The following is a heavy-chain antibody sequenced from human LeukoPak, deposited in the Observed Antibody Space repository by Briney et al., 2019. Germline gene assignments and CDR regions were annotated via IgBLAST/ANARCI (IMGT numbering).Heavy chain of an antibody. CDR2: IYYSGST. J-gene: IGHJ4*02. Sequence: SETLSLTCTVSGGSISSYYWSWIRQPPGKGLEWIGYIYYSGSTNYNPSLKSRVTISVDTSKNQFSLKLSSVTAADTAVYYCAGRRDYGSGSRPVDYWGQGTLVTVSS. CDR1: GGSISSYY. D-gene: IGHD3-10*01. CDR3: AGRRDYGSGSRPVDY. V-gene: IGHV4-59*01.